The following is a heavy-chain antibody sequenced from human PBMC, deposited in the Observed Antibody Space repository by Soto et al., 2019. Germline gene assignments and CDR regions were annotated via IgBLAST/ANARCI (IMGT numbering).Heavy chain of an antibody. CDR2: ISSNGGST. CDR1: GFTFSSYA. J-gene: IGHJ6*02. V-gene: IGHV3-64D*08. Sequence: PGGSLRLSCSASGFTFSSYAMHWVRQAPGKGLEYVSAISSNGGSTYYADSVKARFTISRDNSQNTLYLQMSSLRAEDTAVYYCVKASPVSSWYDYYYYGMDVWGQGTTVTVSS. CDR3: VKASPVSSWYDYYYYGMDV. D-gene: IGHD6-13*01.